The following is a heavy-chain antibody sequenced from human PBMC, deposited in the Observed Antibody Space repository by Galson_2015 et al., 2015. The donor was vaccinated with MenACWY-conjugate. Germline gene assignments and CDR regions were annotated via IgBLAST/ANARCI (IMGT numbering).Heavy chain of an antibody. J-gene: IGHJ3*01. V-gene: IGHV2-5*02. CDR2: IYWDDDK. CDR1: GFSLSTRRVG. D-gene: IGHD2-2*01. CDR3: AHSPYCSTSSCYAARAFDV. Sequence: PALVKPTQTLTLTCTFSGFSLSTRRVGVGWIRQPPGQALEWLSLIYWDDDKRYSPSLKSRLTITKDTSKNQVVPSMTNIDSVYTATYYCAHSPYCSTSSCYAARAFDVWGPGTVVAVSS.